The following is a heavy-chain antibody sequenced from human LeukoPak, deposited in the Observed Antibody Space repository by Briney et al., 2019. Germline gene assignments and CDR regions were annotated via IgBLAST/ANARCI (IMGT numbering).Heavy chain of an antibody. Sequence: PGGSLRLSCGASGFTFSSYGMHWVRQAPGKGLEWVAFIRYDGSNKYYADSAKGRFTISRDNSKNTLYLQMNSLSAEDTALYYCAKDGDDYYGSGSYCDYWGQGTLVTVSS. V-gene: IGHV3-30*02. CDR1: GFTFSSYG. J-gene: IGHJ4*02. CDR2: IRYDGSNK. CDR3: AKDGDDYYGSGSYCDY. D-gene: IGHD3-10*01.